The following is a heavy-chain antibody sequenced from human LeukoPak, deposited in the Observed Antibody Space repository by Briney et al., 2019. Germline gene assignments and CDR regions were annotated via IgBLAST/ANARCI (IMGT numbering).Heavy chain of an antibody. J-gene: IGHJ2*01. Sequence: PGVPLRLLCAPSGFPFSVYYMSWIRQAPGKGLEWVSYISSGSMTIYYADSVKGRFSISRDNAKNSLYLQMNSLRAEDTAVYYCARGGPEEWLTLTWHFDLWGRGTLVTVSS. V-gene: IGHV3-11*01. CDR1: GFPFSVYY. CDR2: ISSGSMTI. D-gene: IGHD3-3*01. CDR3: ARGGPEEWLTLTWHFDL.